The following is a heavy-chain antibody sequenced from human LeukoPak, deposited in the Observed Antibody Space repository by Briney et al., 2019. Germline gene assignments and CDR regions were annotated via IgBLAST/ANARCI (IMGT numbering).Heavy chain of an antibody. D-gene: IGHD1-26*01. CDR1: GYSISSGYY. Sequence: SETLSLTCTVSGYSISSGYYWGWIRQPPGEGLEWIGSIYHSGSTYYNPSLKSRVTISVDTSKNQFSLKLKSMTAADTAVYYCARHKGQGSYYFDWFDPWGQGTLVTVSS. V-gene: IGHV4-38-2*02. CDR3: ARHKGQGSYYFDWFDP. J-gene: IGHJ5*02. CDR2: IYHSGST.